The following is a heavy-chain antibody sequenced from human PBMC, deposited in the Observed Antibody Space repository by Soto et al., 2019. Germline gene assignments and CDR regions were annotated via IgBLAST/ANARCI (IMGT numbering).Heavy chain of an antibody. D-gene: IGHD3-10*01. J-gene: IGHJ3*02. V-gene: IGHV3-21*01. Sequence: EVQLVESGGGLVKPGGSLRLSCAASGFTFSSYSMNWVRQAPGKGLEWVSSISSSSSYIYYADSVKGRFTISRDNAKNSLYLQMNSLRAEDTAVYYCARVGITMVRELDIWGQGTMVTVSS. CDR1: GFTFSSYS. CDR2: ISSSSSYI. CDR3: ARVGITMVRELDI.